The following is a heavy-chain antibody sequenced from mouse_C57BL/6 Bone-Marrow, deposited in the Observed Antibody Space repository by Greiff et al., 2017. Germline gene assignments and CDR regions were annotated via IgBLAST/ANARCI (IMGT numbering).Heavy chain of an antibody. CDR3: ARKLRGGFAY. J-gene: IGHJ3*01. Sequence: EVKVEESGGGLVKPGGSLKLSCAASGFTFSDYGMHWVRQAPEKGLEWVAYISSGSSTIYYADTVKGRFTISRDNAKNTLFLQMTSLRSEDTAMYYGARKLRGGFAYWGQGTLVTVSA. CDR1: GFTFSDYG. D-gene: IGHD3-2*02. V-gene: IGHV5-17*01. CDR2: ISSGSSTI.